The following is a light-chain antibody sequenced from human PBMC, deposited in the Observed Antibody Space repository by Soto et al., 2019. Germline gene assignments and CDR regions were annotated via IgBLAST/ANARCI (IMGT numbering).Light chain of an antibody. CDR3: QQYGSSPPLYT. J-gene: IGKJ2*01. Sequence: EIVLTQSPGTLSFSPGERATLSCRASQSVSTSYLAWYQQKPGQAPRLLIYGASSRDTGIPDRFSGSGSGTDFTVTISRLEPEDFAMNYCQQYGSSPPLYTFGQGNELEIK. CDR1: QSVSTSY. V-gene: IGKV3-20*01. CDR2: GAS.